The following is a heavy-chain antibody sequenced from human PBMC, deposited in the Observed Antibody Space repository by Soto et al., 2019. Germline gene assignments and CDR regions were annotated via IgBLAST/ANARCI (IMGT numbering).Heavy chain of an antibody. V-gene: IGHV1-69*13. CDR2: IIPIFGTA. CDR1: GGTLSSYA. J-gene: IGHJ4*02. D-gene: IGHD4-17*01. CDR3: AREGTTVTTLDY. Sequence: ASVKVSCKASGGTLSSYAISWVRQAPGQGLEWMGGIIPIFGTANYAQKFQGRVTITADESTSTAYMELSSLRSEDTAVYYCAREGTTVTTLDYCGQGTLVTVYS.